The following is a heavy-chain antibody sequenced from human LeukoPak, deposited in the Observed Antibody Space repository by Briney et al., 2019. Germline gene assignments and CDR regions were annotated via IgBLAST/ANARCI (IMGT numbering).Heavy chain of an antibody. J-gene: IGHJ6*02. D-gene: IGHD6-19*01. V-gene: IGHV3-33*01. CDR3: ARDAHSSGWYYYYYGMDV. CDR2: IWYDGSNK. CDR1: GFTFSSYG. Sequence: GGSLRLSCAASGFTFSSYGMHWVRQAPGKGLEWVAVIWYDGSNKYYADSVKGRFTISRDNSKNTLYLQMNRLRAEDTAVYYCARDAHSSGWYYYYYGMDVWGQGTTVTVSS.